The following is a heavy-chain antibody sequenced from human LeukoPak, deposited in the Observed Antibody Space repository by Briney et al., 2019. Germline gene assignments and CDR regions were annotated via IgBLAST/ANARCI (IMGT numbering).Heavy chain of an antibody. CDR1: GYTFTIYD. V-gene: IGHV1-8*01. Sequence: ASVKVSCKASGYTFTIYDINWVRQATGQGLEWMGWMNPNSGNTGYAQKFQGRVTMTRNTSISTAYMELSSLRSEDTAVYYCARGYGYYDFWSGYYSGGYYYGMDVWGQGTTVTVSS. CDR2: MNPNSGNT. CDR3: ARGYGYYDFWSGYYSGGYYYGMDV. D-gene: IGHD3-3*01. J-gene: IGHJ6*02.